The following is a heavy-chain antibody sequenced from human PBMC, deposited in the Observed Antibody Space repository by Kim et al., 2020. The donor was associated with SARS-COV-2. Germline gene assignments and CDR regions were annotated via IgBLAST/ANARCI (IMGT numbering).Heavy chain of an antibody. CDR2: ISSKNDGEQT. J-gene: IGHJ5*02. Sequence: GGSLRLSCVASGFTFTNTWMSWARRTPGAGLEWVGRISSKNDGEQTNYAAPVKGRFSISRDDSKNILYLQMNGLMTEDTGIYFCLNGGHYFAAWGQGTLVTVSS. CDR1: GFTFTNTW. D-gene: IGHD2-8*01. CDR3: LNGGHYFAA. V-gene: IGHV3-15*01.